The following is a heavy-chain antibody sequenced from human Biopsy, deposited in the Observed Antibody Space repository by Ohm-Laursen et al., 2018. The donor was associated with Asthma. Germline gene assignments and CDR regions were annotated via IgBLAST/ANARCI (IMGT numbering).Heavy chain of an antibody. CDR3: ARCQVGYSSGWSLLLKKIYYSGMDV. D-gene: IGHD6-19*01. J-gene: IGHJ6*02. CDR2: IMTVFGTT. V-gene: IGHV1-69*01. CDR1: GGTFSNFA. Sequence: SSVKVSCKVPGGTFSNFAISWVRQAPGQGLEWLGGIMTVFGTTDYAQKFQGRVTITADESTSTAYMEVTSLRSEDTAIYYCARCQVGYSSGWSLLLKKIYYSGMDVWGQGTAVTVSS.